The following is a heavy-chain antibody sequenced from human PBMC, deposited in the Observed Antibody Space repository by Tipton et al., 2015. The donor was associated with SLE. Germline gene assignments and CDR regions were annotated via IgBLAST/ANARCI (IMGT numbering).Heavy chain of an antibody. CDR3: ARDPTRGGRFGP. Sequence: QLVQSGAEVKRPGASVRVSCKSSGYTFTSYGISWVRQAPGQGLEWMGWISTYNGNTDYAQKLQGRVTMTTDTSTSTAYMELRSLRSDDTAVYYCARDPTRGGRFGPWGQGTLVTVSS. D-gene: IGHD3-10*01. CDR2: ISTYNGNT. CDR1: GYTFTSYG. J-gene: IGHJ5*02. V-gene: IGHV1-18*01.